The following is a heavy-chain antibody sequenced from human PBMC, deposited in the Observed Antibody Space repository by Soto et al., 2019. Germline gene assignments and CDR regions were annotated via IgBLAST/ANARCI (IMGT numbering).Heavy chain of an antibody. Sequence: PSETLSLICTVSGGSISSGDYYWSWIRQPPGKGLEWIGYIYYSGSTYYNPSLKSRVTISVDTSKNQFSLKLSSVTAADTAVYYCARGGYCSGGLCPFDYWGQGTLVTISS. CDR1: GGSISSGDYY. V-gene: IGHV4-30-4*01. CDR3: ARGGYCSGGLCPFDY. CDR2: IYYSGST. J-gene: IGHJ4*02. D-gene: IGHD2-8*02.